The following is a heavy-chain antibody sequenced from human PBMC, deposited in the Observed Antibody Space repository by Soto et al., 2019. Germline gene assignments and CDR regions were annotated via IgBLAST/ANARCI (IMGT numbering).Heavy chain of an antibody. CDR2: IYNSGRT. V-gene: IGHV4-39*01. D-gene: IGHD2-2*01. Sequence: SETLSLTCTVSNAPVDRSTYTWGWIRQPPGKGLEWIGSIYNSGRTYYNPSLNSRVTVSVDTSKNQFSLKVTSVTAADTAVYYCARLNGYCISSSCHGHYAMDVWGQGTTVS. CDR1: NAPVDRSTYT. CDR3: ARLNGYCISSSCHGHYAMDV. J-gene: IGHJ6*02.